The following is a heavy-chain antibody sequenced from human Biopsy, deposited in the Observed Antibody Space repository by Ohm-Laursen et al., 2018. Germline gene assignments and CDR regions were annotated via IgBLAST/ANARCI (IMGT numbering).Heavy chain of an antibody. J-gene: IGHJ6*02. CDR1: GFTFNSHE. CDR3: TRLAYYYYYGMDV. Sequence: SLRLSCAASGFTFNSHEMNWVRQATGKGLEWISYITGSSTIYYADSVKGRFTISRDNAKNSLYLQMNSLRAEDTAVYYCTRLAYYYYYGMDVWGQGTTVTVSS. D-gene: IGHD2-21*01. CDR2: ITGSSTI. V-gene: IGHV3-48*03.